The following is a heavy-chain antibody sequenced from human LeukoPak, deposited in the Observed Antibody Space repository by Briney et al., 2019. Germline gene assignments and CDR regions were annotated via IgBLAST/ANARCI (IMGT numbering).Heavy chain of an antibody. CDR2: MYYSGST. D-gene: IGHD2-2*01. J-gene: IGHJ2*01. CDR1: GGSISSSRYY. Sequence: SETLSLTCTVSGGSISSSRYYWGWIRQPPGKGLEWIGSMYYSGSTYYNPSLKSRVTVSVDTSRNHFSLKLTSVTAADTAVYYSATHSLPAPYWYFALWGRGTLVTVSS. V-gene: IGHV4-39*01. CDR3: ATHSLPAPYWYFAL.